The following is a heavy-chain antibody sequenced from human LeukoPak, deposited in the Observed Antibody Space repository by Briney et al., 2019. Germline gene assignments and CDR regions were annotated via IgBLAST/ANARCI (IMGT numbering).Heavy chain of an antibody. J-gene: IGHJ6*02. V-gene: IGHV3-13*04. Sequence: PGGSLRLSCAASGFTFSTYDMHWVRQATGKGLEWVSSIGTTGDTYYPGSVKGRFTISRENAKNSLYLQMNSLRAGDTAVYYCARANRIWASGYVYYYYGMDVWGQGTTVTVSS. D-gene: IGHD5-12*01. CDR2: IGTTGDT. CDR1: GFTFSTYD. CDR3: ARANRIWASGYVYYYYGMDV.